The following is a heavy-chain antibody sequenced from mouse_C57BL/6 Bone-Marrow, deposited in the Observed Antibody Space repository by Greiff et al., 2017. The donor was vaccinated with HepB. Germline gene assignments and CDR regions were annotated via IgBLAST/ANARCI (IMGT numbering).Heavy chain of an antibody. D-gene: IGHD3-3*01. CDR3: ARRDTGPFDY. CDR2: INPNNGGT. J-gene: IGHJ2*01. V-gene: IGHV1-26*01. CDR1: GYTFTDYY. Sequence: VQLQQSGPELVKPGASVKISCKASGYTFTDYYMNWVKQSHGKSLEWIGDINPNNGGTSYNQKFKGKATLTVDKSSSTAYMELRSLTSEDSAVYYCARRDTGPFDYWGQGTTLTVSS.